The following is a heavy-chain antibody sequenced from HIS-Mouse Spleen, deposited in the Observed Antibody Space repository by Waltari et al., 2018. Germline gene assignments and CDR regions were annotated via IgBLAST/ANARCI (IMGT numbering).Heavy chain of an antibody. V-gene: IGHV3-30-3*01. CDR3: AREGSFYYFDY. CDR2: ISYDGSNK. D-gene: IGHD6-13*01. Sequence: QVQLVESGGGVVQPGRSLRLSCAASGFPFSSFAMPWVRQAPGKGLEWVAVISYDGSNKYYADSVKGRFTISRDNSKNTLYLQMNSLRAEDTAVYYCAREGSFYYFDYWGQGTLVTVSS. J-gene: IGHJ4*02. CDR1: GFPFSSFA.